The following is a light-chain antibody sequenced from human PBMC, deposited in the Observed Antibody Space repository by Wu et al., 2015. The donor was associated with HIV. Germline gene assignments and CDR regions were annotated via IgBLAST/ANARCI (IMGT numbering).Light chain of an antibody. CDR2: GAS. CDR1: QSIGSN. Sequence: EIVMTQSPATLSVSPGERATLSCRASQSIGSNLAWYQQKPGLAPRLLIYGASTRATGIPARFSGSGSGTDFTLIISSLQSEDFAVYYCQQYNNWWTFGQGTKVEIK. CDR3: QQYNNWWT. V-gene: IGKV3-15*01. J-gene: IGKJ1*01.